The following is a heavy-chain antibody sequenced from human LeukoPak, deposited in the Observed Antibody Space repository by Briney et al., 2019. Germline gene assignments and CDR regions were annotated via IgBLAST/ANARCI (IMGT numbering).Heavy chain of an antibody. Sequence: RAGGSVRLSCAASGFTFSTYVIHWVRQAPGKGLEWVAVISYDGSKKYYADSVKGRFTISRDNSKNTLYLQMNSLTTEDTAVYYCARPTGGFYPNFDYWGQGTLVTVSS. D-gene: IGHD3-22*01. V-gene: IGHV3-30*04. J-gene: IGHJ4*02. CDR2: ISYDGSKK. CDR1: GFTFSTYV. CDR3: ARPTGGFYPNFDY.